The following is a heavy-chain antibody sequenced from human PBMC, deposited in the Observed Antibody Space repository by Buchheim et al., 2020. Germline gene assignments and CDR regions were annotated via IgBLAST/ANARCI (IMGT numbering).Heavy chain of an antibody. CDR2: INTDGSNT. Sequence: EVQLVESGGGLVQPGGSLRLACAASAFSFSNNWMHWVRQAPGKGLVWVSRINTDGSNTNYADSVEGRFTISRDNAKNTVCLQMNSLRAEDTAVYYCARGPRDYFGMDVWGQGTT. J-gene: IGHJ6*02. CDR1: AFSFSNNW. V-gene: IGHV3-74*01. CDR3: ARGPRDYFGMDV.